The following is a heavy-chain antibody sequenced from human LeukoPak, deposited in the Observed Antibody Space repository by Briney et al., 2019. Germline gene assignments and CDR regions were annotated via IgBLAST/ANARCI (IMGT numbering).Heavy chain of an antibody. CDR2: ISHSGST. J-gene: IGHJ4*02. D-gene: IGHD6-13*01. V-gene: IGHV4-34*01. Sequence: SETLSLTCAVYGGSFSGYYWSWIRQPPGKGLELIGEISHSGSTNYNPSLKSRVTISVDTSKNQFSLKLSSVTAADTAVYYCARGRWRYFDYWGQGTLVTVSS. CDR3: ARGRWRYFDY. CDR1: GGSFSGYY.